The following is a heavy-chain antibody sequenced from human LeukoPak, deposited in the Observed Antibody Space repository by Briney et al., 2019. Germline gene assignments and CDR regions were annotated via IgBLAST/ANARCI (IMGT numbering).Heavy chain of an antibody. CDR2: IRYDGSNK. J-gene: IGHJ6*02. CDR3: AAVDTAMVLPDYYYGMDV. D-gene: IGHD5-18*01. V-gene: IGHV3-30*02. Sequence: GGSLRLSCAASGFTFSSYGMHWVRQAPGKGLEWVAFIRYDGSNKYYADSVKGRFTISRDNSKNTLYLQMNSLRAEDTAVYYCAAVDTAMVLPDYYYGMDVWGQGTTVTVSS. CDR1: GFTFSSYG.